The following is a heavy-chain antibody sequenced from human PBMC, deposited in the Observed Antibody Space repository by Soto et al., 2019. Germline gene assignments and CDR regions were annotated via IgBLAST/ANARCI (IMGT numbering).Heavy chain of an antibody. CDR1: GFTFSSYG. CDR3: EKSIAARRTLWFDP. Sequence: GGSLRLSCAASGFTFSSYGMSWVRQAPGKGLEWVSAISGSGGSTYYADSVKGRFTISRDNSKNTLYLQMNSLRAEGTAVYYCEKSIAARRTLWFDPWGQGTLVTVSS. J-gene: IGHJ5*02. D-gene: IGHD6-6*01. V-gene: IGHV3-23*01. CDR2: ISGSGGST.